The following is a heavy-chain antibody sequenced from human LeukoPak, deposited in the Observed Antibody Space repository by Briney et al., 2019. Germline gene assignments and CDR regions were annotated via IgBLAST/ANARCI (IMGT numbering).Heavy chain of an antibody. CDR2: IKSKTDGGTT. D-gene: IGHD6-13*01. CDR1: GFTFSNAW. CDR3: TTDIAAAGTISY. V-gene: IGHV3-15*01. J-gene: IGHJ4*02. Sequence: GGSLRLSCAASGFTFSNAWMSWVRQAPGKRLEWVGRIKSKTDGGTTDYAAPVKGRFTISRDDSKNTLYLQMNSLKTEDTAVYYCTTDIAAAGTISYWGQGTLVTVSS.